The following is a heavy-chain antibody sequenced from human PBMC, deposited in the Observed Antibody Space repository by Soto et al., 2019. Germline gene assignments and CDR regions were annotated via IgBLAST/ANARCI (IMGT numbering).Heavy chain of an antibody. D-gene: IGHD3-10*01. Sequence: QVQLQESGPGLVKPSETLFLTCTLSGDPITSGGFHWTWIRQHPAKGLEWIGYIYYSGVTYYNPSLKSRATISVDTSKNQFSLNLSSVSAADTAMYYCARDLRGRRSGRFDPWGQGTLVTVSS. CDR1: GDPITSGGFH. CDR2: IYYSGVT. V-gene: IGHV4-31*03. J-gene: IGHJ5*02. CDR3: ARDLRGRRSGRFDP.